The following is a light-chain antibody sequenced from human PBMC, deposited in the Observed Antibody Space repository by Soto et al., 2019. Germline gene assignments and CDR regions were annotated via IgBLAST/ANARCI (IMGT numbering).Light chain of an antibody. J-gene: IGKJ5*01. CDR1: ESVRDE. V-gene: IGKV3-11*01. CDR3: QQRLSWPIT. Sequence: VLTQSPSTLSLSPGERATLSCRASESVRDELGWYQQKPGQAPRLLIFDSSNRATGIPARFSGSGYGTDFTLSISSLEPEDFAVYYCQQRLSWPITFGQGTRLEI. CDR2: DSS.